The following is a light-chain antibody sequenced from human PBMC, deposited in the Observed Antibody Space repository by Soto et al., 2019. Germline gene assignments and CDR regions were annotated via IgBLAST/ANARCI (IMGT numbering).Light chain of an antibody. CDR1: QSISRW. J-gene: IGKJ1*01. CDR2: ETS. V-gene: IGKV1-5*03. Sequence: EIQMTQTPSSLSASVVDSVSITCRASQSISRWLAWYQQKPGKAPKLLIYETSSLEDGVPSRFTGSGSGTEFSLTITSLQPEDFASYYCQQYKDYWTFGQGTKVDI. CDR3: QQYKDYWT.